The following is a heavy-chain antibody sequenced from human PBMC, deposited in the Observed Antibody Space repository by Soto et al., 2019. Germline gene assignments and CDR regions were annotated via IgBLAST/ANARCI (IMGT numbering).Heavy chain of an antibody. D-gene: IGHD2-21*02. V-gene: IGHV3-30-3*01. CDR3: AGVYYGGDSVNNF. Sequence: QVRLVESGGGVVQPGRSLRLSCAGSGFSFSSYVLSWVRQAPGRGLEWVAATSYDGNNRYYADSVKGRFIISRDNSKNTLDLEMETPRPEHTAVYYCAGVYYGGDSVNNFWGQGTPVTVSS. J-gene: IGHJ4*02. CDR1: GFSFSSYV. CDR2: TSYDGNNR.